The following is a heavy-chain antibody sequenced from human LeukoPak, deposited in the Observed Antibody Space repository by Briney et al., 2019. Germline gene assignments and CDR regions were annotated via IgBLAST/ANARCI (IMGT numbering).Heavy chain of an antibody. CDR2: ISGGTT. CDR3: AKSVYGSGNY. D-gene: IGHD3-10*01. Sequence: GGSLRLSCAASGFTISSYGMSWVRQTPGKGLEWVSSISGGTTYYADSVKGRFTISRDNSKNIVSLQTNSLRAEDTAVYYCAKSVYGSGNYWGQGTLVTVSS. V-gene: IGHV3-23*01. CDR1: GFTISSYG. J-gene: IGHJ4*02.